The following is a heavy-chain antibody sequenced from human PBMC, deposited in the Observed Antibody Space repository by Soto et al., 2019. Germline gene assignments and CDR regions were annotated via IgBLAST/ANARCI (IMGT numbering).Heavy chain of an antibody. J-gene: IGHJ5*02. CDR3: ARARGYSFGLPQNWFDP. D-gene: IGHD5-12*01. Sequence: QVQLVQSGAEVKKPGASVKISYKAHGYTFTTSYVNWVRQAPGQGLEWMGIILPSSGSTSYAQNFQGRVTMTRDTSTSTVYMELTSLRIEDTAVYYCARARGYSFGLPQNWFDPWGQGTPVTVSS. CDR1: GYTFTTSY. CDR2: ILPSSGST. V-gene: IGHV1-46*01.